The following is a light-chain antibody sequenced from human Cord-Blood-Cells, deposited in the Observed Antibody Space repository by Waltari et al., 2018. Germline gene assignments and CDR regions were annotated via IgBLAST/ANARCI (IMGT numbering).Light chain of an antibody. Sequence: QSALTQPASVSGSPGQSITISCTGPSSDVCGYNYVSWYQQHPGKAPKLMIYDVSKRPSGVSNRFSGSKSGNTASLTISGLQAEDEADYYCSSYTSSSTLVFGGGTKLTVL. J-gene: IGLJ2*01. CDR2: DVS. CDR1: SSDVCGYNY. V-gene: IGLV2-14*01. CDR3: SSYTSSSTLV.